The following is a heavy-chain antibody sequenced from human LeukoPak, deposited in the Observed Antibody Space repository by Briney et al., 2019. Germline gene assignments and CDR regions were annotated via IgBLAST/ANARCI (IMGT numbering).Heavy chain of an antibody. CDR3: ARGNSGSHYVEYYYGMDV. CDR1: GFTFSSYS. D-gene: IGHD1-26*01. CDR2: ISSSSSYI. V-gene: IGHV3-21*04. Sequence: PGGSLRLSCAASGFTFSSYSMNWVRQAPGKGLECVSSISSSSSYIYYADSVKGRFTISRDNSKNTLYLQMNSLRAEDTAVYYCARGNSGSHYVEYYYGMDVWGQGTTVTVSS. J-gene: IGHJ6*02.